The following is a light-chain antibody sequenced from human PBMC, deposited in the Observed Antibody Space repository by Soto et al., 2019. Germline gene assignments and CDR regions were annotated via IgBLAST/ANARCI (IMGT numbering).Light chain of an antibody. CDR3: QQSYNAPFT. V-gene: IGKV1-39*01. J-gene: IGKJ3*01. Sequence: DIQMTQSPSSLSPSVGDAVTITCRASQKISTFLNWYQQKPGKAPRLLIYAASSLQSGVPSRFRGSGFGTDFTLTISSLQPEDFATYYCQQSYNAPFTFGPGTKLNI. CDR1: QKISTF. CDR2: AAS.